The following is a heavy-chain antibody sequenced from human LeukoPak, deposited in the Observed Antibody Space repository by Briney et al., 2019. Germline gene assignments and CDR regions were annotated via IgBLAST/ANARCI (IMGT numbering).Heavy chain of an antibody. CDR3: AREHAGGAIDY. CDR2: IYYSGST. J-gene: IGHJ4*02. D-gene: IGHD2-8*02. Sequence: PSETLSLTCTVFGGSISSYYWSWIRQPPGKGLEWIGYIYYSGSTNYNPSLKSRVTISVDTSKNQFSLKLSSVTAADTAVYYCAREHAGGAIDYWGQGTLVTVSS. V-gene: IGHV4-59*01. CDR1: GGSISSYY.